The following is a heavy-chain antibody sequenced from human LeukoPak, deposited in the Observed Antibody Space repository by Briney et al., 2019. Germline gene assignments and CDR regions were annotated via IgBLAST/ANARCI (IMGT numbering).Heavy chain of an antibody. D-gene: IGHD4/OR15-4a*01. Sequence: ASVKVSCKASGCTFTSYGISWVRQAPGQGLEWMGWISAYNGNTNYAQKLQGRVTMTTDTSTSTAYMELRSLRSDDTAVYYCLWHLSHYGMDVWGKGTTVTVSS. CDR1: GCTFTSYG. J-gene: IGHJ6*04. CDR2: ISAYNGNT. V-gene: IGHV1-18*04. CDR3: LWHLSHYGMDV.